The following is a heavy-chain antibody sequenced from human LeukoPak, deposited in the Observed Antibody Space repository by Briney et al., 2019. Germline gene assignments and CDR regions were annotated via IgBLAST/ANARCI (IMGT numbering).Heavy chain of an antibody. V-gene: IGHV1-46*01. CDR2: INPSGGST. CDR1: GYTFTSYY. CDR3: ARDGPYGSGGDWFDP. J-gene: IGHJ5*02. D-gene: IGHD3-10*01. Sequence: ASVKVSCKASGYTFTSYYMHWVRQAPGQGLEWMGIINPSGGSTSYAQKFQGRVTMTRDTSISTAYMELSRLRSDDTAVYYCARDGPYGSGGDWFDPWGQGTLVTVSS.